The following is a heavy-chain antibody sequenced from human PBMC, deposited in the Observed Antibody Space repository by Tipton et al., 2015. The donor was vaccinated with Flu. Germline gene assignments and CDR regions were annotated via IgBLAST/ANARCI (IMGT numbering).Heavy chain of an antibody. CDR2: IYYSGST. D-gene: IGHD3-10*01. V-gene: IGHV4-39*07. CDR1: GGSISSSNYY. Sequence: TLSLTCTVSGGSISSSNYYWGWIRQPPGKGLEWIGTIYYSGSTYYNPSLKSRVTISVDTSKNQFSLKLGSVTAADTAVYYCVTNLITMVRGVITTDDAFDIWGQGTMVTVSS. J-gene: IGHJ3*02. CDR3: VTNLITMVRGVITTDDAFDI.